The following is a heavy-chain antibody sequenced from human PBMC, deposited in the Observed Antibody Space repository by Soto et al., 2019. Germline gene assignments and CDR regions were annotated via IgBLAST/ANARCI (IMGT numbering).Heavy chain of an antibody. CDR3: AREASKYSGMDV. D-gene: IGHD2-21*01. CDR2: INPSGGST. V-gene: IGHV1-46*01. J-gene: IGHJ6*02. CDR1: GYTFTNYY. Sequence: ASVKVSCKASGYTFTNYYMHWVRQAPGQGLEWMGVINPSGGSTTYAQKFQGRVTMTRDTSTSTVYMELSSLISEDTTEYYCAREASKYSGMDVWGQGTTVTVSS.